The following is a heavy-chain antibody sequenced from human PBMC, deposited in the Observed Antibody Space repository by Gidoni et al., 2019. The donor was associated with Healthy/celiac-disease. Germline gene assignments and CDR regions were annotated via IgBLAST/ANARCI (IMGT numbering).Heavy chain of an antibody. CDR1: GLTFSSYA. V-gene: IGHV3-23*01. CDR2: IGGSGGST. D-gene: IGHD4-17*01. J-gene: IGHJ4*02. CDR3: ATETTVTTWAHFDY. Sequence: EVQLLESGGGLVQPGGALRLSCAGSGLTFSSYAMSWVRQAPGKGLEWVSAIGGSGGSTYYADSVTGRFTISRDNSKNTLYLQMNSLRAEDTAVYYCATETTVTTWAHFDYWGQGTLVTVSS.